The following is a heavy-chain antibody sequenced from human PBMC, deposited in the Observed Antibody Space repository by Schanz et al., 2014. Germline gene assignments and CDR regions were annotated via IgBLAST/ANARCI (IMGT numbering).Heavy chain of an antibody. Sequence: EVQLVESGGVVAQPGGSLRLSCAASGFSFDDYTMHWVRQAPGKGLEWVSLIDRDGGHTYYADSVKGRFTISRDNAKDSLFLQMNRLRDEDTAVYYCARRYSGRYCFDYWGQGTLVTVAS. J-gene: IGHJ4*02. CDR3: ARRYSGRYCFDY. D-gene: IGHD1-26*01. V-gene: IGHV3-43*01. CDR1: GFSFDDYT. CDR2: IDRDGGHT.